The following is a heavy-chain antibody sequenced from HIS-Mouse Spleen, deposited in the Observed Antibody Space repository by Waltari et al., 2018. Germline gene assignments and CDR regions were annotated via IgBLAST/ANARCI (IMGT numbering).Heavy chain of an antibody. CDR2: INHSGST. V-gene: IGHV4-34*01. CDR3: ARVNSSFDY. J-gene: IGHJ4*02. D-gene: IGHD6-13*01. Sequence: VQLQQWGAGLLKPSETLSLTCAVYGGSFSGYYWSWIRQPPGKGLEWIVEINHSGSTNYNPSLKSRVTISVDTSKNQFSLKLSSVTAADTAVYYCARVNSSFDYWGQGTLVTVSS. CDR1: GGSFSGYY.